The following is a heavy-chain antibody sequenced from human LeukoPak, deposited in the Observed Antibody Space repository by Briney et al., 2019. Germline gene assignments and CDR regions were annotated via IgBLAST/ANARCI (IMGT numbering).Heavy chain of an antibody. V-gene: IGHV4-39*07. CDR3: ARGGPPGYYYDYYMDV. J-gene: IGHJ6*03. CDR2: IYYSGST. Sequence: PSETLSLTCTVSGGSISSGSYYWGWIRQPPGKGLEWIGNIYYSGSTYYNPSLKSRVTISVDTSKNQFSLKMSSVTAADTAVYFCARGGPPGYYYDYYMDVWGKGTTVTISS. CDR1: GGSISSGSYY.